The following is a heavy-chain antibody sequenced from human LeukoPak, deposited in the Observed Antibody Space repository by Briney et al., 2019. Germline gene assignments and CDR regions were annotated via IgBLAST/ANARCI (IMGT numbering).Heavy chain of an antibody. CDR1: GFTLSRYS. V-gene: IGHV4-59*01. D-gene: IGHD3-9*01. Sequence: GSLRLSCAASGFTLSRYSMHWIRQAPGKGLEWIGYIYYTGSTNYNPSLDSRVTISVDMSKNQVSLNLKYVTAADTAVYYCARGYFDWFLDNWGRGTLVTVSS. J-gene: IGHJ4*02. CDR2: IYYTGST. CDR3: ARGYFDWFLDN.